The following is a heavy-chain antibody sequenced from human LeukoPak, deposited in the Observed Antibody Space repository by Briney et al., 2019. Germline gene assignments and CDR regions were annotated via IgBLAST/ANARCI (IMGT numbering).Heavy chain of an antibody. CDR2: INHSGST. J-gene: IGHJ3*02. CDR1: GFTFSSHW. V-gene: IGHV4-34*01. Sequence: GSLRLSCAASGFTFSSHWMSWVRQAPGKGLEWIGEINHSGSTNYNPSLKSRVTISVDTSKNQFSLKLSSVTAADTAVYYCARGARRVTMIVVVINLVAAFDIWGQGTMVTVSS. CDR3: ARGARRVTMIVVVINLVAAFDI. D-gene: IGHD3-22*01.